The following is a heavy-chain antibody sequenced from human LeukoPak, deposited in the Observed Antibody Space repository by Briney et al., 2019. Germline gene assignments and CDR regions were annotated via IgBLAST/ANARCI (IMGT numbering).Heavy chain of an antibody. D-gene: IGHD6-19*01. CDR2: SKNRAKSYTT. CDR3: VRVAYTSDWHFDY. Sequence: PGGFLRLSCAASGFTFSDHYMDWVRQAPGEGLELVGRSKNRAKSYTTDYAASVRGRFTISRDDSQNSLYLQMRSLKTEGTAVYHCVRVAYTSDWHFDYWGQGTLVTVSS. V-gene: IGHV3-72*01. J-gene: IGHJ4*02. CDR1: GFTFSDHY.